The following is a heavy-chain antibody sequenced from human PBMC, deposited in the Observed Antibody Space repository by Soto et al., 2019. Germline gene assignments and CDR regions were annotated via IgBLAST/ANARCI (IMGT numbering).Heavy chain of an antibody. V-gene: IGHV3-23*01. CDR2: ISGSGGST. D-gene: IGHD6-19*01. CDR1: GFTFSSYA. CDR3: AKDLAGYSSGWYYFDY. Sequence: GGSLRLSCAASGFTFSSYAMSWVRQAPGKGLEWVSAISGSGGSTYYADSVKGRFTISRDNSKNTLYLQMNSLRAEDTAVYYCAKDLAGYSSGWYYFDYWGQGTLVTVSS. J-gene: IGHJ4*02.